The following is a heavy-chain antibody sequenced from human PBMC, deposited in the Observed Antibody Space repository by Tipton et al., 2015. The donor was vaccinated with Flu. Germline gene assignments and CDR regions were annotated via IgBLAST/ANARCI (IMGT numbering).Heavy chain of an antibody. CDR1: GGSFSGYY. CDR3: ARGAGYLWEMEY. J-gene: IGHJ4*02. CDR2: IHHSGNT. D-gene: IGHD3-16*01. Sequence: LRLSCAVYGGSFSGYYWSWIRQPPGKGLEWIGEIHHSGNTKYNPSLKSRVTISVDTSKNQFSLKVNSVTAADTAVYYCARGAGYLWEMEYGGQGTLVTVSS. V-gene: IGHV4-34*01.